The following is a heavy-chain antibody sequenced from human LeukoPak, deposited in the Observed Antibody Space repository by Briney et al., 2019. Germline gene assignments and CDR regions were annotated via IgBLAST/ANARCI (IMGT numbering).Heavy chain of an antibody. D-gene: IGHD2-2*02. CDR1: ALTFSNYN. CDR3: ARVTFCSSASCYTPSYFDY. Sequence: GGSLRLSCAASALTFSNYNMNWVRQAPGKGLEWVSSITSSSSYMYHEDSVTGRFTISSDNAKTTMNLQMNMMRAEDTAVYFCARVTFCSSASCYTPSYFDYWGQGTLVTVSS. V-gene: IGHV3-21*01. CDR2: ITSSSSYM. J-gene: IGHJ4*02.